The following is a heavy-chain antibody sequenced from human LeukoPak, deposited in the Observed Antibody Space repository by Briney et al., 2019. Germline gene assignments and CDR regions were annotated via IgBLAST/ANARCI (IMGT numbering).Heavy chain of an antibody. Sequence: PSETLSLTCTVSGGSISSSCWTWIRQPPGKGLEWIGRICTCGSTNDNAPFSSRVNISVDTSKNQFSLKLTSVTAADTAVYSCARAPEEWQVYFDYWGQGNLVTVSS. CDR2: ICTCGST. V-gene: IGHV4-4*07. CDR1: GGSISSSC. D-gene: IGHD6-19*01. J-gene: IGHJ4*02. CDR3: ARAPEEWQVYFDY.